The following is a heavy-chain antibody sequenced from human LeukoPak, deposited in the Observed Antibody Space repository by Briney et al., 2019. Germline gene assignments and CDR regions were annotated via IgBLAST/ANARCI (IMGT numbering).Heavy chain of an antibody. CDR2: ISSNGGST. CDR3: ARGPRPSYILTGQPFDY. D-gene: IGHD3-9*01. J-gene: IGHJ4*02. CDR1: GFTSSTYG. Sequence: PGGSLRLSCAASGFTSSTYGMHWVRQAPGKGLEYVSAISSNGGSTYYANSVKGRFTISRDNSKNTLYLQMGSLRAEDMAVYYCARGPRPSYILTGQPFDYWGQGTLVTVSS. V-gene: IGHV3-64*01.